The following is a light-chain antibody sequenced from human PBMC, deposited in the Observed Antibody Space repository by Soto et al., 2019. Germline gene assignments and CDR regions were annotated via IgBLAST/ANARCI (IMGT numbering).Light chain of an antibody. V-gene: IGLV2-14*01. Sequence: QSALTQPASVSGSPGQSITISCTGTSSDIGSHNFVSWHQQHPGKAPKLIIYGVSNRPSGVSNRFSGSKSGNTASLTISGLQADDEADHYCCSYTSPNIGVFGGGTKLTVL. J-gene: IGLJ3*02. CDR1: SSDIGSHNF. CDR3: CSYTSPNIGV. CDR2: GVS.